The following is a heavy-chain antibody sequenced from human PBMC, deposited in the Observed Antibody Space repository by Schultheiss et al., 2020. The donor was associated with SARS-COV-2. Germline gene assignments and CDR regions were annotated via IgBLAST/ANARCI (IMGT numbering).Heavy chain of an antibody. Sequence: SETLSLTCTVSGGSISSSSYYWSWIRQPPGKGLEWIGYIYYSGSTNYNPSLKSRVTISVDTSKNQFSLKLSSVTAADTAVYYCARDRGGTTIWGQGTLVTVSS. CDR2: IYYSGST. V-gene: IGHV4-61*01. CDR3: ARDRGGTTI. D-gene: IGHD1-7*01. CDR1: GGSISSSSYY. J-gene: IGHJ4*02.